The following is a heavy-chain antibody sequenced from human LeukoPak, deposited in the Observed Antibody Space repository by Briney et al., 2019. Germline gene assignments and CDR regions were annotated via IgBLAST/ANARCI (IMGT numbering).Heavy chain of an antibody. J-gene: IGHJ6*03. CDR1: GFTFSDYY. V-gene: IGHV3-11*04. D-gene: IGHD6-13*01. CDR2: ISSIGSTI. Sequence: PGGSLRLSCAASGFTFSDYYMSWIRQAPGKGLEWVSYISSIGSTIYYADSVKGRFTISRDNAKNSLYLQMNSLRAEDTAVYYCARRAAAGTNYYYYMDVWGKGTTVTVSS. CDR3: ARRAAAGTNYYYYMDV.